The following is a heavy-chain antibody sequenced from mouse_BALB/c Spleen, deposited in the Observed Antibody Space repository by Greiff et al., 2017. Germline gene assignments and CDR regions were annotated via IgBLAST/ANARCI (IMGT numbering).Heavy chain of an antibody. V-gene: IGHV2-9*02. CDR2: IWAGGST. CDR1: GFSLTSYG. D-gene: IGHD2-4*01. Sequence: QVQLKESGPGLVAPSQSLSITCTVSGFSLTSYGVHWVRQPPGKGLEWLGVIWAGGSTNYNSALMSRLSISKDNSKSQVFLKMNSLQTDDTAMYYCARESTMITTGAWFAYWGQGTLVTVSA. CDR3: ARESTMITTGAWFAY. J-gene: IGHJ3*01.